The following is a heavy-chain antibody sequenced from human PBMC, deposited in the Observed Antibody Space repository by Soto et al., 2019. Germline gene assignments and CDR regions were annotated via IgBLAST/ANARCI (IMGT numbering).Heavy chain of an antibody. CDR3: AREGIAAHPDFYAP. CDR2: INPNSGGT. CDR1: GYTFTGYY. V-gene: IGHV1-2*02. J-gene: IGHJ5*02. D-gene: IGHD6-6*01. Sequence: ASVKVSCKASGYTFTGYYMHWVRQAPGQGLEWMGWINPNSGGTNYAQKFQGRVTMTRDTSISTAYMELSRLRSDDTAVYYCAREGIAAHPDFYAPWSQGTLVTV.